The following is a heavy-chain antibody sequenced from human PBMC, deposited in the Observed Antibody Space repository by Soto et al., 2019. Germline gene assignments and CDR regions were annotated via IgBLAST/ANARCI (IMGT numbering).Heavy chain of an antibody. J-gene: IGHJ5*02. D-gene: IGHD3-10*01. CDR1: GGSFSGYY. CDR3: AREGSYYYGSGSYHNWFDP. CDR2: INHSGST. Sequence: SETLSLTCAVYGGSFSGYYWSWIRQPPGKGLEWIGEINHSGSTNYNPSLKSRVTISVDTSKNQFSLKLSSVTAADTAVYYCAREGSYYYGSGSYHNWFDPWGQGTLVTVSS. V-gene: IGHV4-34*01.